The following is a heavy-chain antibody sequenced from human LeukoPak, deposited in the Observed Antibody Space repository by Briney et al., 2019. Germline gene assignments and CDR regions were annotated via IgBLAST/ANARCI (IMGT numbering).Heavy chain of an antibody. V-gene: IGHV3-23*01. CDR3: AKGRGLHCGVDCYSGC. CDR1: GFTFSGYA. J-gene: IGHJ4*02. CDR2: ICDSGGST. Sequence: PGGSLRLSCAASGFTFSGYAMNWVRQAPGKGLEWVSTICDSGGSTYYADSVKGRFTISRDNSKNTLYLQMSSLRAEDTAVYYCAKGRGLHCGVDCYSGCWGQGTLVTVSS. D-gene: IGHD2-21*02.